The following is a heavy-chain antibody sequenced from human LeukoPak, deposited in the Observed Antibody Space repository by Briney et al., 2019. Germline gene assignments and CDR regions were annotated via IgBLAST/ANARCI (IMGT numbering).Heavy chain of an antibody. CDR1: GGSINNYY. V-gene: IGHV4-4*07. D-gene: IGHD7-27*01. Sequence: PSETLSLTCTVSGGSINNYYWTWIRQPAGKGLEWIGRIYTSGTTNYNPSLKSRVTMSVDTSKNQFSLKLSSVTAADTAVYYCARVRITGVKDFDYWGQGTLVTVSS. CDR2: IYTSGTT. CDR3: ARVRITGVKDFDY. J-gene: IGHJ4*02.